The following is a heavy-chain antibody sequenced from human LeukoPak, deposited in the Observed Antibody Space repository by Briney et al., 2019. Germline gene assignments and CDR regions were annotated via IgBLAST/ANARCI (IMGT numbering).Heavy chain of an antibody. Sequence: SETLSLTCTVSGGSLSSYYWSWIRQPAGKGLEWIWRIYTSGSTNYNPSPKSRVTMSVDTSKNQFSLKLSSVTAADTAVYYCARDLDGYNGYYFDYWGQGTLVTVSS. CDR2: IYTSGST. CDR3: ARDLDGYNGYYFDY. J-gene: IGHJ4*02. D-gene: IGHD5-24*01. V-gene: IGHV4-4*07. CDR1: GGSLSSYY.